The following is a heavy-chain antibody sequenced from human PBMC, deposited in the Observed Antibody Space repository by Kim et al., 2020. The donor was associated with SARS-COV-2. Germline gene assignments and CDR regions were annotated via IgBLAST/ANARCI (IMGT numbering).Heavy chain of an antibody. CDR3: ARDGDDSSGYYGAPNYGMDV. D-gene: IGHD3-22*01. V-gene: IGHV1-69*13. Sequence: SVKVSCKASGGTFSSYAISWVRQAPGQGLEWMGGIIPIFGTANYAQKFQGRVTITADESTSTAYMELSSLRSEDTAVYYCARDGDDSSGYYGAPNYGMDVWGQEATVTVSS. CDR1: GGTFSSYA. CDR2: IIPIFGTA. J-gene: IGHJ6*02.